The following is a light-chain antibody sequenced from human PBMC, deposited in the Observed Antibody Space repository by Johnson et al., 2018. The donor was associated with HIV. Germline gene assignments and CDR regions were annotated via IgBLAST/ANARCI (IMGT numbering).Light chain of an antibody. V-gene: IGLV1-51*01. CDR1: SSNIGNNY. CDR3: GTWISTGSV. CDR2: END. J-gene: IGLJ1*01. Sequence: QSALTQPPSVSAAPGQKVTISCSGSSSNIGNNYVSWYQQLPGTAPKLLIYENDRRPSGIPDRFSASKSGTSATLAITGLQTGDEADYYCGTWISTGSVFGSGTKVTVL.